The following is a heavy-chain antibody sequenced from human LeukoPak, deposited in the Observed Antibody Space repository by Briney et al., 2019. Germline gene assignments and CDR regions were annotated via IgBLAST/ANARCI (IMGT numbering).Heavy chain of an antibody. CDR1: GGSISSYY. D-gene: IGHD2-15*01. CDR3: ARLRDIVVVVAATYFDY. CDR2: IYYSGST. V-gene: IGHV4-59*08. J-gene: IGHJ4*02. Sequence: SETLSLTCTVSGGSISSYYWSWIRQPPGKGLEWIGYIYYSGSTNYNPSLKSRVTISVDTSKNQFSLKLSSVTAADTAVYYCARLRDIVVVVAATYFDYWGQGTLVTVSS.